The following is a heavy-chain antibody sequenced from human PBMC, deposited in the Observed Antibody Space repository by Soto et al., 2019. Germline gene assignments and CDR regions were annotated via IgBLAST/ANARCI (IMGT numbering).Heavy chain of an antibody. CDR2: IYYSGTT. D-gene: IGHD2-21*01. J-gene: IGHJ6*02. CDR1: GGSISSGGYY. Sequence: QVQLQESGPGLVKPSQTLSLTCTVSGGSISSGGYYWYWIRQHQGQGLEGIGYIYYSGTTYYNPSLKSRVTISVDTSKNQFSLKLSSMTAADTAAYYCAASCVACGGFNYYGMDVWGQGTTVTVSS. CDR3: AASCVACGGFNYYGMDV. V-gene: IGHV4-31*03.